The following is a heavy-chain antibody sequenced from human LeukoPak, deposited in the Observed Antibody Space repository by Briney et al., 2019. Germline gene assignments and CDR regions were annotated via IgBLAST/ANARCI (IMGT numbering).Heavy chain of an antibody. CDR1: EFTFSNYA. J-gene: IGHJ4*02. D-gene: IGHD5-18*01. CDR2: ISYDGSDE. Sequence: GGSLRLSCAASEFTFSNYAMHWVRQAPGKGLEWVALISYDGSDEYYADSVKGRFTISRDNSKNTLYLQMNSLRAEDTAVYYCARDPGYSYGYDYWGQGTLVTVSS. V-gene: IGHV3-30*03. CDR3: ARDPGYSYGYDY.